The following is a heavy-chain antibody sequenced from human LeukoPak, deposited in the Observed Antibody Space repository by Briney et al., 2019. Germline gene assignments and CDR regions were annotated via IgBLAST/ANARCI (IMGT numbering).Heavy chain of an antibody. V-gene: IGHV3-53*01. J-gene: IGHJ6*02. D-gene: IGHD2-15*01. Sequence: GGSLRLSCAASGFTVSSNYMSWVRQAPGKGLEWVSVIYSGGSTYYADSVKGRFTTSRDNSKNTLYLQMNSLRAEDTAVYYCARVGCSGGSCYSDYYYGMDVWGQGTTVTVSS. CDR1: GFTVSSNY. CDR2: IYSGGST. CDR3: ARVGCSGGSCYSDYYYGMDV.